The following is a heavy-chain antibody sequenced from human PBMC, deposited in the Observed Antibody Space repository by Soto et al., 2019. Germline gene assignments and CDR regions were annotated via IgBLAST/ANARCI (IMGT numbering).Heavy chain of an antibody. J-gene: IGHJ4*02. CDR3: ARSNYYDSSGYYPSEIDY. D-gene: IGHD3-22*01. CDR1: GGSISSGGYY. CDR2: IYYSGST. V-gene: IGHV4-31*03. Sequence: SETLSLTCTVSGGSISSGGYYWSWIRQHAGKGLEWIGYIYYSGSTYYNPSLKSRVTISVDTSKNQFSLKLSSVTAADTAVYYCARSNYYDSSGYYPSEIDYWGQGTLVTVSS.